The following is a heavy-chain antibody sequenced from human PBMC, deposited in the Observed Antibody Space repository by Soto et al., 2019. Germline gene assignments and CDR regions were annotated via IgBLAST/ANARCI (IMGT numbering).Heavy chain of an antibody. V-gene: IGHV2-5*02. Sequence: QITLKESGPTLVKPTQTLTLTCTFSGFSLTTSGVGVGWIRQPPEKALEWLALIYWDDDKRYSPSLKSRLTITKDTSKNQVVLTMTNMDPVDTATYYCAHRPITETFDYWGQGTLVTVSS. CDR2: IYWDDDK. CDR3: AHRPITETFDY. D-gene: IGHD1-7*01. J-gene: IGHJ4*02. CDR1: GFSLTTSGVG.